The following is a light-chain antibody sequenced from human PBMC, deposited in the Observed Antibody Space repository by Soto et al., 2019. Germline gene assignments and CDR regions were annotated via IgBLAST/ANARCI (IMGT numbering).Light chain of an antibody. CDR3: CSYAGSSTCV. V-gene: IGLV2-23*02. J-gene: IGLJ1*01. CDR2: EVS. CDR1: SSDVGSYNL. Sequence: QSVLTQPASVSGSPGQSITISCTGTSSDVGSYNLVSWYQQHPGKAPKLMIYEVSKRPSGVSNRFSGSKSGNTASLTISGLQAEDEADDYCCSYAGSSTCVFGTGTKVTVL.